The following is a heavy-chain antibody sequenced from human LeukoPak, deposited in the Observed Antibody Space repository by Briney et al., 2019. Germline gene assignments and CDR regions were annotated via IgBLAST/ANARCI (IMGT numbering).Heavy chain of an antibody. Sequence: ASVKVSCKASGYTFIDYHLHWVRQAPGQGLEGMGRINPKSGGTNYAQKFQGRVTMTRDPSISTAYMELSSLRSDDTAVYFCVRDIDYYDSSGFGGGYYYYYYMDVWGRGTTVTVSS. CDR1: GYTFIDYH. CDR3: VRDIDYYDSSGFGGGYYYYYYMDV. V-gene: IGHV1-2*06. J-gene: IGHJ6*03. D-gene: IGHD3-22*01. CDR2: INPKSGGT.